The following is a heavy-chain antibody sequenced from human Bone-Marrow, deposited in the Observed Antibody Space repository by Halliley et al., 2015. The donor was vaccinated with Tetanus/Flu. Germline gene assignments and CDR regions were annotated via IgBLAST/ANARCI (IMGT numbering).Heavy chain of an antibody. CDR1: GGSISSYY. CDR3: ARHKTSWDYSFDD. J-gene: IGHJ4*02. Sequence: LRLSCTVSGGSISSYYWSWIRQPPGKGLEWIGFIYSSGSTNYNPSLKSRVTISVDTSKNQFSLKLSSVTAADTAVYYCARHKTSWDYSFDDWGQGTLVSVS. CDR2: IYSSGST. V-gene: IGHV4-59*01. D-gene: IGHD2-2*01.